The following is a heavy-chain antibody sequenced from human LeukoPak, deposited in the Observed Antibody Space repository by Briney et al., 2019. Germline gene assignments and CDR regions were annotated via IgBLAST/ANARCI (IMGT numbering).Heavy chain of an antibody. CDR1: GYTITGYY. CDR3: ARGSIVVVVAALYNWFDP. CDR2: INPNSGGT. Sequence: ASVKVSCKASGYTITGYYMHWVRQAPGQGLEWMGWINPNSGGTNYAQKFQGWVAMTRDTSISTAYMELSRLRSDDTAVYYCARGSIVVVVAALYNWFDPWGQGTLVTVSS. J-gene: IGHJ5*02. V-gene: IGHV1-2*04. D-gene: IGHD2-15*01.